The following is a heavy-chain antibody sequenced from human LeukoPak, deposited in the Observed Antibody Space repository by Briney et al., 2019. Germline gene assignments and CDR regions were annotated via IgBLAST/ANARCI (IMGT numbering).Heavy chain of an antibody. Sequence: PGGSLRLSCAASGFTFSNYGMHWVRQAPGKGLEWVAFIRYDGSNKYYADSVKGRFTISRDNSKNTLYLQMNSLRAEDTAVYYCARDPRYYDILTGYYNVFRGEVYWGQGTLVTISS. J-gene: IGHJ4*02. D-gene: IGHD3-9*01. V-gene: IGHV3-30*02. CDR1: GFTFSNYG. CDR3: ARDPRYYDILTGYYNVFRGEVY. CDR2: IRYDGSNK.